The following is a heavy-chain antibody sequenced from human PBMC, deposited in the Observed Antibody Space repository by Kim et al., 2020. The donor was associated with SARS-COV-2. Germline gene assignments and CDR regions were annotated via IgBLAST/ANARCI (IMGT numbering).Heavy chain of an antibody. D-gene: IGHD6-19*01. CDR1: GFTFSSYE. CDR3: ARGGEVYSSGWYPFDY. V-gene: IGHV3-48*03. CDR2: ISSSGSTI. Sequence: GGSLRLSCAASGFTFSSYEMNWVRQAPGKGLEWVSYISSSGSTIYYADSVKGRFTISRDNAKNSLYLQMNSLRAEDTAVYYCARGGEVYSSGWYPFDYWGQGTLVTVSS. J-gene: IGHJ4*02.